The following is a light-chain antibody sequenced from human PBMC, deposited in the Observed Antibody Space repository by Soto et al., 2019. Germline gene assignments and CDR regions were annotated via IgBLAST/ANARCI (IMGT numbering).Light chain of an antibody. J-gene: IGKJ4*01. CDR2: GAS. CDR1: QSITIY. V-gene: IGKV1-5*01. CDR3: QQYNSYSPNT. Sequence: DIQMTQSPSSLSASVGDRVTITCRASQSITIYLNWYQQQPGKAPRLLIYGASTLQTGVPSRFSGRGSGTDFTLTISSLQPDDFATYYCQQYNSYSPNTFGGGTKVDIK.